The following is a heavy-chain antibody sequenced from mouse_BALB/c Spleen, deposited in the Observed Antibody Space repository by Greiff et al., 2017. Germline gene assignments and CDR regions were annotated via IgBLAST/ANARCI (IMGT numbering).Heavy chain of an antibody. Sequence: EVKLMESGGDLVKPGGSLKLSCAASGFTFSSYGMSWVRQTPDKRLEWVATISSGGSYTYYPDSVKGRFTISRDNAKNTLYLQMSSLKSEDTAMYYGARHEGYDYYAMDYWGQGTPVTVSS. D-gene: IGHD2-3*01. V-gene: IGHV5-6*01. CDR3: ARHEGYDYYAMDY. J-gene: IGHJ4*01. CDR2: ISSGGSYT. CDR1: GFTFSSYG.